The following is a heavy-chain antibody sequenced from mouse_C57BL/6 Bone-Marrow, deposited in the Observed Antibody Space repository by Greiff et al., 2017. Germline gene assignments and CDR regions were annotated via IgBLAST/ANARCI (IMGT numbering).Heavy chain of an antibody. D-gene: IGHD1-1*01. J-gene: IGHJ2*01. CDR1: GYTFTSYG. Sequence: QVQLKQSGAELARPGASVKLSCKASGYTFTSYGISWVKQRTGQGLEWIGEIYPRSGNTYYNEKFKGKATLTADKSSSTAYMELRSLTSEDSAVYFCARSAGSSFYLDYWGQGTTLTVSS. CDR2: IYPRSGNT. CDR3: ARSAGSSFYLDY. V-gene: IGHV1-81*01.